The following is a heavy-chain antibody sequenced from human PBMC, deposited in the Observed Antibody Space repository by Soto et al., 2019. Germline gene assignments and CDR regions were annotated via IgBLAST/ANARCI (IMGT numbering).Heavy chain of an antibody. CDR2: IYYSGST. CDR1: GGSVSSGSYY. Sequence: SETLSLTCTVSGGSVSSGSYYWSWIRQPPGKGLEWIGYIYYSGSTNYNPSLKSRVTISVDTSKNQFSLKLSSVTAADTAVYYCARELYYDFWSGTHNWFDPWGQGTLVTAPQ. CDR3: ARELYYDFWSGTHNWFDP. V-gene: IGHV4-61*01. D-gene: IGHD3-3*01. J-gene: IGHJ5*02.